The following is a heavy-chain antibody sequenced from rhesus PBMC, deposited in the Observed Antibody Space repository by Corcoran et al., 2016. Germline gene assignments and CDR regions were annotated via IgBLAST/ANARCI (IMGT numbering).Heavy chain of an antibody. D-gene: IGHD3-34*01. V-gene: IGHV4-80*01. J-gene: IGHJ6*01. CDR2: INGNSGST. CDR1: GGSFSSYW. CDR3: ARDGGYYGLDS. Sequence: QVQLQESGPGLVKPSETLSLTCAVSGGSFSSYWWSCIRQPPGKGLEWIGEINGNSGSTNYNPSLKSRVTISKDTSKNQLSLKLSSVTTADTAVYYCARDGGYYGLDSWGQGVVVTVSS.